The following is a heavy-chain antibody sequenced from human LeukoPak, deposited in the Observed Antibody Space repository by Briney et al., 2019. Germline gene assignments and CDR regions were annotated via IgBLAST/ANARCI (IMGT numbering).Heavy chain of an antibody. Sequence: ETLSLTCAVYSGSFSGYYWSWIRQPPGKGLECLANIKEDGSETYYADSVKGRFTISRDNPKNLLFLQINSLRVEDTAVYYCARETPRRGETRDGYRWGQGTVVTVSS. V-gene: IGHV3-7*01. CDR1: SGSFSGYY. CDR3: ARETPRRGETRDGYR. CDR2: IKEDGSET. D-gene: IGHD5-24*01. J-gene: IGHJ4*02.